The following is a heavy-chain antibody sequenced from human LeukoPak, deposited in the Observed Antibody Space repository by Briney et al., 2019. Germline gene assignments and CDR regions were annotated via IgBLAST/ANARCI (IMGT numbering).Heavy chain of an antibody. D-gene: IGHD4-17*01. Sequence: PGGSLRLSCAASGFTFSTCGMNWVRKAPGRGREWVSFISGSGSSIYHADSVKGRFTISRENSNNTLYLQMNSLRAEDTAVYYCAKDRYGDYSFDSWGQGALVSVSS. J-gene: IGHJ4*02. V-gene: IGHV3-23*01. CDR1: GFTFSTCG. CDR2: ISGSGSSI. CDR3: AKDRYGDYSFDS.